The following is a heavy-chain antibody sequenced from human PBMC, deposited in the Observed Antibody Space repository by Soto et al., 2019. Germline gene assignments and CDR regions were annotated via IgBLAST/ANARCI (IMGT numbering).Heavy chain of an antibody. CDR2: ISSSGTTI. V-gene: IGHV3-48*03. CDR1: GLTFSSYE. Sequence: GGSLRLSCVASGLTFSSYEMNWVRQAPGKGLECISYISSSGTTIYYADSVKGRFTTSRDNAKNSLFLQMNSLRAEDTAVYYCASSYYYGSGTYYKGLGYRGQGTLLTASS. J-gene: IGHJ4*02. CDR3: ASSYYYGSGTYYKGLGY. D-gene: IGHD3-10*01.